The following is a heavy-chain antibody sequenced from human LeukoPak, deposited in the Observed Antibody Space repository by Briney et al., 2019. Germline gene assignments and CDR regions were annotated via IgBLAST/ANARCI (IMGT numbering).Heavy chain of an antibody. CDR1: GGSIRSYY. CDR3: ARGQDTWYSGTLHWFDP. J-gene: IGHJ5*02. D-gene: IGHD1-26*01. Sequence: SETLSLTCTVSGGSIRSYYWSWIRQPPGKGLEWIGFIYYSGSANYNPSLKSRVTMSVDTSKNQFSLRLSSVTAADTAVYYCARGQDTWYSGTLHWFDPWGQGTLVTVSS. V-gene: IGHV4-59*01. CDR2: IYYSGSA.